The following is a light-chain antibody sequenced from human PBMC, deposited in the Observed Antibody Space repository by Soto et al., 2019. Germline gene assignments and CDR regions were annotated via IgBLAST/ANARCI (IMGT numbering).Light chain of an antibody. V-gene: IGKV3-15*01. J-gene: IGKJ4*01. Sequence: ERVMTQSPATLSVSLGERATLSCRASQSVSSNVAWYQQKPGRAPRLLIYASSTRATGIPARFSGSGSGTEFTLSISSLQSEDFAVYYCQQYNNWPLTFGGGTKVEIQ. CDR2: ASS. CDR3: QQYNNWPLT. CDR1: QSVSSN.